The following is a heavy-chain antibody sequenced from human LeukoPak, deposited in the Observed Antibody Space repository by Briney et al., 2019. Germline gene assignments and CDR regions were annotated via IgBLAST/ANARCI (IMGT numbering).Heavy chain of an antibody. J-gene: IGHJ6*03. D-gene: IGHD2-2*01. CDR1: GGTLSSYA. CDR3: ARGDEVPAALGYYYYYMDV. Sequence: SVKVSCKASGGTLSSYAISWLRQAPGQGLEWMGGIIPIFGTANYAQKFQGRVTITTDESTSTAYMELSSLRSEDTAVYYCARGDEVPAALGYYYYYMDVWGKGTTVTVSS. V-gene: IGHV1-69*05. CDR2: IIPIFGTA.